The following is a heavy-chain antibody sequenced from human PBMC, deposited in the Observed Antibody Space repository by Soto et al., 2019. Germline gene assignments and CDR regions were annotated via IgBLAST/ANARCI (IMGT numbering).Heavy chain of an antibody. CDR2: IYYSGST. CDR3: AREGSYYYGSGRTYYFDY. J-gene: IGHJ4*02. D-gene: IGHD3-10*01. CDR1: GGSISSGGYY. Sequence: QVQLQESGPGLVKPSQTLSLTCTVSGGSISSGGYYWSWIRQHPGKGLEWIGYIYYSGSTYYNPSLKSRVTISVDTSKNQFSLKLSSVIAADTAVYYCAREGSYYYGSGRTYYFDYWGQGTLVTVSS. V-gene: IGHV4-31*03.